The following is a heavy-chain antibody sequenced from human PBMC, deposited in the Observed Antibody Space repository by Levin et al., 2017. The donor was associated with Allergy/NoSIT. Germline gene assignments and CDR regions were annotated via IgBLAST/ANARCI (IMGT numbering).Heavy chain of an antibody. V-gene: IGHV3-30-3*01. CDR2: ISLDGGNK. J-gene: IGHJ6*04. D-gene: IGHD6-6*01. CDR1: GFTFSNYV. CDR3: ARDYVAAREYFYYYVDV. Sequence: GGSLRLSCAASGFTFSNYVLHWVRQAPGKGLEWVSVISLDGGNKKYADSVKGRFTVSRDNSRNTLFLHMNSLRVEDTAVYYCARDYVAAREYFYYYVDVWGKGTTVTVSS.